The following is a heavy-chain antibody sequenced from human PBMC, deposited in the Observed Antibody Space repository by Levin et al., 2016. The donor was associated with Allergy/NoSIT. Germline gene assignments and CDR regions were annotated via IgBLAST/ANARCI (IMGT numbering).Heavy chain of an antibody. CDR3: ASRLFGYFDY. Sequence: RQAPGKGLEWIGYIYYSGSTNYNPSLKSRVTISVDTSKNQFSLKLSSVTAADTAVYYCASRLFGYFDYWGQGTLVTVSS. J-gene: IGHJ4*02. D-gene: IGHD3-16*01. CDR2: IYYSGST. V-gene: IGHV4-59*01.